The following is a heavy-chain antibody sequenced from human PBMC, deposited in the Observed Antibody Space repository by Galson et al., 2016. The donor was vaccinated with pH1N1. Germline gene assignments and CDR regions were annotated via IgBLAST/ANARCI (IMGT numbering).Heavy chain of an antibody. CDR3: ARGNSYSGDYLGY. Sequence: LRLSCAASGFTFSSYGMHWVRQAPGKGLEWVAVIWYDGSNKYYADSVKGRFTISRDNSKNTLYLQVNSLRAEDTAVYYCARGNSYSGDYLGYWGQGTLVTVSS. V-gene: IGHV3-33*01. CDR1: GFTFSSYG. D-gene: IGHD4-17*01. CDR2: IWYDGSNK. J-gene: IGHJ4*02.